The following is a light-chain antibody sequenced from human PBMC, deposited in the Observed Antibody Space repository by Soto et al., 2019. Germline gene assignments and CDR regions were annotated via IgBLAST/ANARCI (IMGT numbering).Light chain of an antibody. CDR1: QSVSSNY. J-gene: IGKJ1*01. Sequence: IVLTQSPGTLSLSPGERGALSCRASQSVSSNYVAWYQQKPGQAPRLLISGASNRATGTPDRFRGSESVTDFTLTITRLEPEDLAVYYCHQYGSAPWTFGQGTKVESK. CDR2: GAS. CDR3: HQYGSAPWT. V-gene: IGKV3-20*01.